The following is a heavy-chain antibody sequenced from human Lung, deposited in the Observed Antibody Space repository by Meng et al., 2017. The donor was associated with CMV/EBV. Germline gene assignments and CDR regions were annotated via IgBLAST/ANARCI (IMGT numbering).Heavy chain of an antibody. CDR1: GFTFSSFS. CDR2: INSISTFI. CDR3: VRDRLGGRLFDY. Sequence: GESXKISCAASGFTFSSFSMNWVRQAPGKGLEWVSSINSISTFIYYADSVKGRFTISRDNAKNSLYLHMSSLRAEDTAVYYCVRDRLGGRLFDYWGQGTRVNGAS. V-gene: IGHV3-21*01. D-gene: IGHD2-15*01. J-gene: IGHJ4*02.